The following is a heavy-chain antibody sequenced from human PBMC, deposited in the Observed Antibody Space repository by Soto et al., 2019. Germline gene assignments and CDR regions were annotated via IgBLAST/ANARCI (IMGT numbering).Heavy chain of an antibody. J-gene: IGHJ3*01. CDR2: MDYSGST. Sequence: QVQLQESGPGLVKPSQTLSLTCTVSGDSISSGGYYCSWIRQHPGKGLEWIGYMDYSGSTYYNPSLKSRATISVDRSKKQFSLNLSSVTAADTAVYYCARVHVDTAMARWGQGTMVTVSS. CDR3: ARVHVDTAMAR. V-gene: IGHV4-31*03. CDR1: GDSISSGGYY. D-gene: IGHD5-18*01.